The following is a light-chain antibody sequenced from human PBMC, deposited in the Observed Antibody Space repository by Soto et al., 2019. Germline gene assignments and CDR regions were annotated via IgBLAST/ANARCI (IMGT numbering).Light chain of an antibody. CDR1: QSVSRN. CDR2: DAS. Sequence: EIVMTQSPGTLSVSPGERATLSCRASQSVSRNLAWYQQNPGQAPRLVIYDASTRATGIPARFSGSASGTEFTLTISSLQSEDFAVYYCQQYNTWPLTLGGGTQVEIK. V-gene: IGKV3-15*01. CDR3: QQYNTWPLT. J-gene: IGKJ4*01.